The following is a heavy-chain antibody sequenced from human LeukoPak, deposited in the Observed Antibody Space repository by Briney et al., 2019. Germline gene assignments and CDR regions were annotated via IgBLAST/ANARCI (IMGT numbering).Heavy chain of an antibody. CDR3: ATDGVIHRVGIAVVTVALGFDP. CDR1: GVSISSGGYY. J-gene: IGHJ5*02. D-gene: IGHD2-2*01. CDR2: IYTSGST. Sequence: PSQTLSLTCTVSGVSISSGGYYWSWIRQPPGKGLEWIGRIYTSGSTNYNPSLKSRVTMSLDMSKSQFSLRLRSVTAADTAVYYCATDGVIHRVGIAVVTVALGFDPWGQGTLVTVSS. V-gene: IGHV4-61*02.